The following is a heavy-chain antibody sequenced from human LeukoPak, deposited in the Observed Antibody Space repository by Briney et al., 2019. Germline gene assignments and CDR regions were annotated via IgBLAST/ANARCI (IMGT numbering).Heavy chain of an antibody. CDR1: GYTFTSYA. Sequence: ASVKVSCKASGYTFTSYAMHWVRQAPGQRLEWMGWINAGNGNTKYSQKFQGRVTITRDTSASTAYMELSSLRSEDTAVYYCAGSYSSSWYGQFDYWGQGTLVTVSS. J-gene: IGHJ4*02. CDR2: INAGNGNT. CDR3: AGSYSSSWYGQFDY. D-gene: IGHD6-13*01. V-gene: IGHV1-3*01.